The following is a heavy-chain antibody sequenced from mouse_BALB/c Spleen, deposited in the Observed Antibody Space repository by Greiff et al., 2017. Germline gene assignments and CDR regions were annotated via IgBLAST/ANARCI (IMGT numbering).Heavy chain of an antibody. CDR1: GFTFSSYG. D-gene: IGHD2-4*01. J-gene: IGHJ4*01. CDR2: ISSGGSYT. V-gene: IGHV5-6*01. Sequence: EVKLVESGGDLVKPGGSLKLSCAASGFTFSSYGMSWVRQTPDKRLEWVATISSGGSYTYYPDSVKGRFTISRDNAKNTLYLQMSSLKSEDTAMYYCARLGAYYDYSPYYYAMDYWGQGTSVTVSS. CDR3: ARLGAYYDYSPYYYAMDY.